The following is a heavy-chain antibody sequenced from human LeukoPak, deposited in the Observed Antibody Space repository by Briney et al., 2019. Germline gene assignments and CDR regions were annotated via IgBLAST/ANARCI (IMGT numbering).Heavy chain of an antibody. J-gene: IGHJ3*02. Sequence: ASVKVSCEASGYTFTSYGISWVRQAPGQGLEWMGWISAYNGNTNYAQKLQGRVTMTTDTSTSTAYMELRSLRSDDTAVYYCARGSTSRKTAAGTIAFDIWGQGTMVTVSS. CDR3: ARGSTSRKTAAGTIAFDI. CDR2: ISAYNGNT. V-gene: IGHV1-18*01. CDR1: GYTFTSYG. D-gene: IGHD6-13*01.